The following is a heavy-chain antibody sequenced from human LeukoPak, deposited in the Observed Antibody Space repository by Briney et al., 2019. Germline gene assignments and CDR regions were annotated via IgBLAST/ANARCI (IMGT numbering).Heavy chain of an antibody. Sequence: GASVKVSCKASGGTFSSYAISWVRQAPGQGLEWMGGIIPIFGTANYAQKFQGRVTITADKSTSTAYMEPSSLRSEDTAVYYCARHHEYDFWSGYSVLYYYMDVWGKGTTVTVSS. V-gene: IGHV1-69*06. CDR3: ARHHEYDFWSGYSVLYYYMDV. CDR2: IIPIFGTA. D-gene: IGHD3-3*01. J-gene: IGHJ6*03. CDR1: GGTFSSYA.